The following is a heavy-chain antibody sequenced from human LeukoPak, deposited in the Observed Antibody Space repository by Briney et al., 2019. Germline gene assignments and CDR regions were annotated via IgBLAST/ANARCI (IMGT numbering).Heavy chain of an antibody. CDR2: INWNGGST. Sequence: PGGSLRLSCAASGFTFDDYGMSWVRQAPGKRLEWVSGINWNGGSTGYADSVKGRFTISRDNAKNSLYLQMNSLRAEDTALYYCARDRGYYYDSSGQYYFDYWGQGTLVTVSS. CDR3: ARDRGYYYDSSGQYYFDY. V-gene: IGHV3-20*04. J-gene: IGHJ4*02. D-gene: IGHD3-22*01. CDR1: GFTFDDYG.